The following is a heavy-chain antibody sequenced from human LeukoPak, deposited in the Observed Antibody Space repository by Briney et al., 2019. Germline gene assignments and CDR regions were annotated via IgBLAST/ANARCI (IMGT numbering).Heavy chain of an antibody. CDR2: IYYSGST. V-gene: IGHV4-31*03. J-gene: IGHJ3*02. CDR3: ASSELTLAPGIVAGTFAFDI. CDR1: GDSISSGGYY. D-gene: IGHD6-19*01. Sequence: SETLSLTCTVSGDSISSGGYYWSWIRQLPRKGLHWMGYIYYSGSTYYNPSLESRVIISVDTSKNQFSLKLSSVTAADTAVYYCASSELTLAPGIVAGTFAFDIWGQGTMVTVSS.